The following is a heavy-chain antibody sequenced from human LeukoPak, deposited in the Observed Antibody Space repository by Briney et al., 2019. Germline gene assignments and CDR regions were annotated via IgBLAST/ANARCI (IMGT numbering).Heavy chain of an antibody. D-gene: IGHD3-3*01. V-gene: IGHV5-51*01. CDR3: ARHQADYDFWSGYSGNYYYMDV. Sequence: GASLQISCKGSGYSFTSYWIGWVRQLPGKGLEWMGIIYPGDSDTRYSPSFQGQVTISADKSISTAYLQWSSLKASDTAMYYCARHQADYDFWSGYSGNYYYMDVWGKGTTVTVSS. CDR1: GYSFTSYW. CDR2: IYPGDSDT. J-gene: IGHJ6*03.